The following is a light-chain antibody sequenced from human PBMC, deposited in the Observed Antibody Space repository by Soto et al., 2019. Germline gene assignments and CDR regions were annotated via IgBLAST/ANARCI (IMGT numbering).Light chain of an antibody. CDR1: QSISSY. CDR2: AAS. CDR3: QQSYSIPWT. V-gene: IGKV1-39*01. J-gene: IGKJ1*01. Sequence: SLSLSSLSVSVGDRVTITCRASQSISSYLNWYQQKPGKAPKVLIYAASSLQSGIPSRFSGSGSGTDFTLTISSLQPEDFATYYCQQSYSIPWTFGQGTKVAIK.